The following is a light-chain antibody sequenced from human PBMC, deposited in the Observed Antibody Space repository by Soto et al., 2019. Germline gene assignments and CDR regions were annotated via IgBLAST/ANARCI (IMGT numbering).Light chain of an antibody. CDR3: EQYGGSPPIT. Sequence: EIVLTQSPGTLSLSPGERATLSCRASQSVSSNYLAWYQQKPGQAPRLLIFGASARATGIPDRFSGSGSGTDYTLTISRLEPEDFAVYYCEQYGGSPPITFGQGKRLEIK. CDR2: GAS. J-gene: IGKJ5*01. V-gene: IGKV3-20*01. CDR1: QSVSSNY.